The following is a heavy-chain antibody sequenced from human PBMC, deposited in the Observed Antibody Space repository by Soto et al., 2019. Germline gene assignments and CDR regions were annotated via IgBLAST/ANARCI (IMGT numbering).Heavy chain of an antibody. Sequence: QVQLMESGEGVVQPGRSLRLSCTASGFNFNYYGIHWVRQAPGKGLEWVAVISQDGDNKYYADSVKGRFTISRDNSKNMLYLEMHSLRTEDTAVYYCAKGCGRGYDLCDSWGQGTLVTVSS. V-gene: IGHV3-30*18. CDR2: ISQDGDNK. CDR1: GFNFNYYG. J-gene: IGHJ4*02. CDR3: AKGCGRGYDLCDS. D-gene: IGHD5-12*01.